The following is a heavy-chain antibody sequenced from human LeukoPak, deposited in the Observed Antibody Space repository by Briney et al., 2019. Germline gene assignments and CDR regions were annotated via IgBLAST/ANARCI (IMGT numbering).Heavy chain of an antibody. CDR3: ARVRIYCSSTSCYYVDV. Sequence: PSETLSLTCTVSGGSISSGSYYWSWIRQPAGKGLEWIGRIYTSGSTNYNPSLKSRVTISVDTSKNQFSLKLSSVTAADTAVYYCARVRIYCSSTSCYYVDVWGKGTTVTVSS. V-gene: IGHV4-61*02. CDR1: GGSISSGSYY. CDR2: IYTSGST. J-gene: IGHJ6*03. D-gene: IGHD2-2*01.